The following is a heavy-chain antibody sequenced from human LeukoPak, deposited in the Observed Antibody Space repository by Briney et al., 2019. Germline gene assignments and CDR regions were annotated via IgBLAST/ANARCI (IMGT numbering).Heavy chain of an antibody. V-gene: IGHV1-18*04. J-gene: IGHJ5*02. CDR2: ISAYNGDT. Sequence: ASVKVSCKASGYTFTSYSINWVRQAPGQGLEWMGWISAYNGDTKYAQNLQGRVTLTTYTSTTTAYLELRSLTSDDTAVYYCARDPSNTSGWKTWFDPWGQGTLVTVSS. CDR1: GYTFTSYS. CDR3: ARDPSNTSGWKTWFDP. D-gene: IGHD6-19*01.